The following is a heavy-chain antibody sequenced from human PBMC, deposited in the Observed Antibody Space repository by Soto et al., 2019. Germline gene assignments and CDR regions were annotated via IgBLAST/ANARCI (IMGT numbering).Heavy chain of an antibody. CDR2: INPNSGGV. V-gene: IGHV1-46*03. CDR3: ARGEVHSSGWNFDY. D-gene: IGHD6-19*01. Sequence: QVQLVQSGPEVKKPGASVKVSCKASGYTFTGDHMHWVRQAPGQGLEWMGRINPNSGGVNYAQKYQGRVTRNRDTSASVAYMELGSLRSDDTAVYYCARGEVHSSGWNFDYWGQGTLVIVSS. CDR1: GYTFTGDH. J-gene: IGHJ4*02.